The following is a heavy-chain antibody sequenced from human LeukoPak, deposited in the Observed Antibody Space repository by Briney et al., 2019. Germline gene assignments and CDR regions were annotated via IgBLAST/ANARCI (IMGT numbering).Heavy chain of an antibody. D-gene: IGHD2-15*01. CDR1: GYTFTSYG. V-gene: IGHV1-18*01. J-gene: IGHJ4*02. Sequence: ASVKVSCKASGYTFTSYGISWVRQAPGQGLEWMGWISGYNGNTNYAQKLQGRVTMTTDTSTSTAYMELRSPRSDDTALYYCARDTGSEVVGATLDYWGQGTLVTVSP. CDR2: ISGYNGNT. CDR3: ARDTGSEVVGATLDY.